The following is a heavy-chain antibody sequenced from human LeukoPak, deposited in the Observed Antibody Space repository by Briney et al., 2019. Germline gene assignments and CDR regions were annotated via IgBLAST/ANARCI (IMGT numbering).Heavy chain of an antibody. Sequence: SETLSLTCAVYGGSFSGYYWSWIRQPPGKGLEWIGEINHSGSTNYNPSLKSRVTISVDTSKNQFSLKLSSVTAADTAVYYCARGEAAADKTNWYFDLWGRGTLVTVSS. V-gene: IGHV4-34*01. CDR3: ARGEAAADKTNWYFDL. D-gene: IGHD6-13*01. CDR2: INHSGST. J-gene: IGHJ2*01. CDR1: GGSFSGYY.